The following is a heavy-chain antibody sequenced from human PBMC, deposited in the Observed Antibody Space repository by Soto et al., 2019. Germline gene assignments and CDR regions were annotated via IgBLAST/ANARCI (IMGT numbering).Heavy chain of an antibody. CDR3: ARMSYFYDKWYFDL. V-gene: IGHV4-30-4*01. J-gene: IGHJ2*01. CDR2: VYYSGST. Sequence: QLQESGPGLVMPSQTLSLTCTVSGASINNNDYYWSWIRQTPGKGLEWIGYVYYSGSTDYIPSLKSRLSMSIDKSPNQFTLKLNSVTAADTATYYCARMSYFYDKWYFDLWGRGTLVTVSS. CDR1: GASINNNDYY. D-gene: IGHD3-22*01.